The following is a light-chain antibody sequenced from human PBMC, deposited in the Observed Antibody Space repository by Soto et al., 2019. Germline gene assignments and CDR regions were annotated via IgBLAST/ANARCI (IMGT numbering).Light chain of an antibody. CDR3: QQRNNWPPVT. J-gene: IGKJ4*01. CDR2: DAS. CDR1: QSVSRH. V-gene: IGKV3-11*01. Sequence: ENVLTQSPATLSLSPGERATLSCRASQSVSRHLAWYQQKPGQAPRLLIYDASNRATGIPARFSGSGSGTDFTLTISSLEPEDFAVYYCQQRNNWPPVTFGGGTKVDIK.